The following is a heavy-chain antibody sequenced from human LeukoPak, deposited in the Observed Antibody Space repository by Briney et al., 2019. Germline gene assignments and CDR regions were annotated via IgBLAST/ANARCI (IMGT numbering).Heavy chain of an antibody. D-gene: IGHD3-10*01. V-gene: IGHV4-61*02. CDR1: GGSISSGSYY. Sequence: PSETLSLTCTVSGGSISSGSYYWSWIRQPAGKGLEWIGRIYTSGSTNYNPSLKSRVTISVDTSKNQFSLKLSSVTAADTAVYYCARDSPYYYGSGSTYPANWFDPWGQGTLVTVSS. CDR2: IYTSGST. CDR3: ARDSPYYYGSGSTYPANWFDP. J-gene: IGHJ5*02.